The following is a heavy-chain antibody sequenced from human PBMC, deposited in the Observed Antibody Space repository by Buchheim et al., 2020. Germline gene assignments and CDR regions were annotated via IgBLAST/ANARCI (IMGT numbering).Heavy chain of an antibody. D-gene: IGHD3-16*01. CDR3: ARPRGGPRWYFDL. CDR2: ISSSSSTI. CDR1: GFTFSSYS. Sequence: EVQLVESGGGLVQPGGSLRLSCAASGFTFSSYSMNWVRQAPGKGLEWVSYISSSSSTIYYADSVKGRFTISRDNAKNSLYLPMNSLRDEDTAVDYCARPRGGPRWYFDLWGRGTL. J-gene: IGHJ2*01. V-gene: IGHV3-48*02.